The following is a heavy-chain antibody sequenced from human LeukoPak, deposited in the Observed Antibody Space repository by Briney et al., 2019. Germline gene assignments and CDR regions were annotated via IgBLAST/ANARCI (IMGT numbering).Heavy chain of an antibody. V-gene: IGHV3-33*08. J-gene: IGHJ4*02. CDR2: IWYDGSNK. CDR1: GFTFSSYG. Sequence: GGSLRLSCVTSGFTFSSYGMHWVRQAPGKGLEWVAVIWYDGSNKYYADSVKGRFTISRDNSKNTLYLQMNSLRAEDTAVYYCARDLMYYFDYWGQGTLVTVSS. D-gene: IGHD3-10*02. CDR3: ARDLMYYFDY.